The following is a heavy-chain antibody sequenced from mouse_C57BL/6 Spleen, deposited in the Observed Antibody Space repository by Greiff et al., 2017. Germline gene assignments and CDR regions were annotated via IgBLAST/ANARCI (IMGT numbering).Heavy chain of an antibody. D-gene: IGHD2-4*01. CDR2: ISYDGSN. V-gene: IGHV3-6*01. CDR1: GYSITSGYY. J-gene: IGHJ2*01. Sequence: VQLQQSGPGLVKPSQSLSLTCSVTGYSITSGYYWNWIRQFPGNKLEWMGYISYDGSNNYNPSLKNRISITRDTSKNQFFLKLNSVTTEDTATYYCARVDYEGYWGQGTTLTVSS. CDR3: ARVDYEGY.